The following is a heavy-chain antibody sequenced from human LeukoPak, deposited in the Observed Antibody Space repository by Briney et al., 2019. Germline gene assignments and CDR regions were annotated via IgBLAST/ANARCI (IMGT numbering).Heavy chain of an antibody. Sequence: GSLRLSCAASGIIFSNYWMHWVRQAPGKGLVWVSRINRDGSSTSYADSVKGRFTISRDNAKNTLYLQMNSLRAEDTAVYYCARGTIGWAGVDYWGQGTLVTVSS. J-gene: IGHJ4*02. D-gene: IGHD6-19*01. V-gene: IGHV3-74*01. CDR1: GIIFSNYW. CDR2: INRDGSST. CDR3: ARGTIGWAGVDY.